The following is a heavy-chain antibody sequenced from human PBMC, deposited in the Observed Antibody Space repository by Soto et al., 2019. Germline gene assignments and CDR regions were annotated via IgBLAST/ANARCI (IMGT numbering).Heavy chain of an antibody. V-gene: IGHV4-59*01. J-gene: IGHJ5*02. Sequence: SEALSLTCTVSGGSISSYYWSWIRQPPGKGLEWIGYIYYSGSTNYNPSLKSRVTISVDTSKNQFSLKLSSVTAADTAVYYCAKTYSSSWYRWFDPWGQGTLVTVSS. D-gene: IGHD6-13*01. CDR2: IYYSGST. CDR3: AKTYSSSWYRWFDP. CDR1: GGSISSYY.